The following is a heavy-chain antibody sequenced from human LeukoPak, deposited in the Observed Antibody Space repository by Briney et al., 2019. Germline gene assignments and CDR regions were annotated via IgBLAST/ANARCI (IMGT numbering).Heavy chain of an antibody. D-gene: IGHD3-22*01. CDR3: ARDPDSYYDSSGYYPGAFDI. CDR2: IYTSGST. V-gene: IGHV4-4*07. Sequence: SETLSLTCTVSGGSISSYYWSWIRQPAGKGLEWIGRIYTSGSTNYNPSLKRRATMAVDTSKNQFSLKLSSVPAADTAVYYCARDPDSYYDSSGYYPGAFDIWGQGTMVTVSS. CDR1: GGSISSYY. J-gene: IGHJ3*02.